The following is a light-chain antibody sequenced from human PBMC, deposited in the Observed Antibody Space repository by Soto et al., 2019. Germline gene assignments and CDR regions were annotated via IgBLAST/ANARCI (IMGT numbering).Light chain of an antibody. Sequence: EIVLTQSPATLSLSPGDRATVSCRASQSVSILVAWYQQKPGQSPRLLIYDASNRATGIPDRFSGSGSGAHFTLTISSLEPEDFAVYYCQQRISWPPTFGQGTRLEIK. J-gene: IGKJ5*01. CDR1: QSVSIL. CDR2: DAS. CDR3: QQRISWPPT. V-gene: IGKV3-11*01.